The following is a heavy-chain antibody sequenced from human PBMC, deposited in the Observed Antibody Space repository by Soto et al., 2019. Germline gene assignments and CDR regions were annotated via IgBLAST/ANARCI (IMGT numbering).Heavy chain of an antibody. Sequence: NPXETLSLSCTVAGDTIGSYYWSWIRQPPGKGLEWIGYIYFTGSTNYNPSLKSRVTISVDTSKNQFSLKLSSVTAADTAVYYCARGSWSSASCYTGDYSGQGPLVTVSS. D-gene: IGHD2-2*02. CDR2: IYFTGST. CDR3: ARGSWSSASCYTGDY. J-gene: IGHJ4*02. V-gene: IGHV4-59*01. CDR1: GDTIGSYY.